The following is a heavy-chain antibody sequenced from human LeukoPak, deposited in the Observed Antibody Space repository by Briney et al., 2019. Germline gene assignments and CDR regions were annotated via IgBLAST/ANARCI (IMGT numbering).Heavy chain of an antibody. V-gene: IGHV4-61*02. J-gene: IGHJ4*02. CDR3: AREQPWGGGWYVYF. CDR1: GGSISSGSYY. D-gene: IGHD6-19*01. Sequence: SETLSLTCTVSGGSISSGSYYWSWIRQPAGKGLEWIGRIYTSGSTNYNPSLKSRVTISVDTSKNQFSLKLSSVTAADTAVYYCAREQPWGGGWYVYFWGQGTLVTVSS. CDR2: IYTSGST.